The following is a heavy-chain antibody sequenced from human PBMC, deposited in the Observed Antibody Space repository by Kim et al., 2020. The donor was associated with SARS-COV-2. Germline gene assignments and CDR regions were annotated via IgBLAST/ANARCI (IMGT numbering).Heavy chain of an antibody. V-gene: IGHV3-11*01. CDR3: ARKFVVVVPAATYYYYYMXV. Sequence: GGSLRLSCAASGFTFSDYYMSWIRQAPGKGLEWVSYISSSGSTIYYADSVKGRFTISRDNAKNSLYLQMNSLRAEDTAVYYCARKFVVVVPAATYYYYYMXVWGKGTTVTVSS. D-gene: IGHD2-2*01. J-gene: IGHJ6*03. CDR2: ISSSGSTI. CDR1: GFTFSDYY.